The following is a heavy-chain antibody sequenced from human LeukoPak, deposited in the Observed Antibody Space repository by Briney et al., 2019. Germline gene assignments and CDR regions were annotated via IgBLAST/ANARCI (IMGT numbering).Heavy chain of an antibody. J-gene: IGHJ3*02. Sequence: PGGSLRLSCAASGFTVSSNYMSWVRAAPGKGLEWVSGIYSGGSAYYAASVKGRFTISRDNSKNTLYLQMNSLRAEDTAVYYCARYRTYYYGSGSYYPAEAFDIWGQGTMVTVSS. D-gene: IGHD3-10*01. CDR1: GFTVSSNY. V-gene: IGHV3-53*05. CDR2: IYSGGSA. CDR3: ARYRTYYYGSGSYYPAEAFDI.